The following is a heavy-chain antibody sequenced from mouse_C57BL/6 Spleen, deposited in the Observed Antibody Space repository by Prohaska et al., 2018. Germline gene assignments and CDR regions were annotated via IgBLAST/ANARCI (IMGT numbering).Heavy chain of an antibody. CDR1: GFTFSDAW. Sequence: EVKLEESGGGLVQPGGSMKLYCAASGFTFSDAWMDWVRQSPEKGLAWVAEIRNKANNHATYYAESVKWRVTISRDDSKSGVYRQMNSLRAEDTGIYYCTRDSNFDYWGQGTTLTVSS. V-gene: IGHV6-6*01. J-gene: IGHJ2*01. D-gene: IGHD2-5*01. CDR3: TRDSNFDY. CDR2: IRNKANNHAT.